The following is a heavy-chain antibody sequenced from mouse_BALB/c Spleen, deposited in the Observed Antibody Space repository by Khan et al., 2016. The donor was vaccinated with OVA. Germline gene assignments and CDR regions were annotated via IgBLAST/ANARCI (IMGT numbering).Heavy chain of an antibody. J-gene: IGHJ3*01. Sequence: QLQQPGAELARPGASVKLSCKASGYTFTDYYINWVKQRTGQGLEWIGEISPGCGDTYYNEKFKGKDTLTADKSSSTVYMKLSSVTAEASAVEFCARRNYFGYTLAYWGQGTMVTVSA. V-gene: IGHV1-77*01. D-gene: IGHD1-2*01. CDR1: GYTFTDYY. CDR2: ISPGCGDT. CDR3: ARRNYFGYTLAY.